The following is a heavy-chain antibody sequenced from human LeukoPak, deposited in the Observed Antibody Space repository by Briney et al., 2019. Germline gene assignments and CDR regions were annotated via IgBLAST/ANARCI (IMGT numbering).Heavy chain of an antibody. CDR1: GGTFSSYA. J-gene: IGHJ5*02. CDR2: ISAYNGNT. V-gene: IGHV1-18*01. CDR3: ARDSELLWFGELPLYNWFDP. Sequence: ASVKVSCKASGGTFSSYAISWVRQAPGQGLEWMGWISAYNGNTNYAQKLQGRVTMTTDTSTSTAYMELRSLRSDDTAVYYCARDSELLWFGELPLYNWFDPWGQGTLVTVSS. D-gene: IGHD3-10*01.